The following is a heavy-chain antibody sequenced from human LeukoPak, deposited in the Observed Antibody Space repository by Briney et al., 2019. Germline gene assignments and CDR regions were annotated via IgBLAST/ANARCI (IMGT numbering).Heavy chain of an antibody. CDR3: ARGGYDHAFDI. V-gene: IGHV3-21*01. J-gene: IGHJ3*02. Sequence: GGSLRLSCAASGFTFSSYSMNWVRQAPGKGLEWVSSISSSSSYIYYADSVKGRFTISRDNAKNSLYLQMNSLRADDTAVYYCARGGYDHAFDIWGQGAMVTVSS. CDR1: GFTFSSYS. D-gene: IGHD2-15*01. CDR2: ISSSSSYI.